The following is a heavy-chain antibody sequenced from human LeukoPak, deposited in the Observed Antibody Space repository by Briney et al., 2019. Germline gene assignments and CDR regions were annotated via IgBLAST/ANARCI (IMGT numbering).Heavy chain of an antibody. D-gene: IGHD1-7*01. V-gene: IGHV4-34*01. CDR3: ARGELQHRTFDY. J-gene: IGHJ4*02. CDR1: GGSFSGYY. CDR2: INHSGST. Sequence: SETLSLTCAVYGGSFSGYYWSWIRQPPGKGLEWIGEINHSGSTNYNPSLKSRVTISVDTSKNQFSLKLSSETAADTAVYYCARGELQHRTFDYWGQGTLVTVSS.